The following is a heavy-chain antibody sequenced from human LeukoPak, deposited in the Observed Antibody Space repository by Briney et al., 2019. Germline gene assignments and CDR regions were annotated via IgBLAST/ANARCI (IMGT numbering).Heavy chain of an antibody. J-gene: IGHJ4*02. CDR3: ARARGYGSRAFDY. Sequence: SETLSLTCTVSGYSISSGYYWGWIRQPPGKGLEWVGSISDSGSTYYNPSLKSRVIILVDTSKNQFSLKLRSVTAADTAVYYCARARGYGSRAFDYWGQGTLVTVSS. V-gene: IGHV4-38-2*02. CDR1: GYSISSGYY. D-gene: IGHD5-18*01. CDR2: ISDSGST.